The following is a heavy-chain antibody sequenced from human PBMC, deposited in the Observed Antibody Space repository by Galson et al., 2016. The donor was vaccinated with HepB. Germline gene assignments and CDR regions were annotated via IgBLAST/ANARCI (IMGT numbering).Heavy chain of an antibody. V-gene: IGHV3-30*03. Sequence: SLRLSCAASGFTFRSYVMQWVRQVPGKGLEWVAVISFDGDKKEYAASVKGRFTISRDNFNDTLNLEMNSLRAEDTAVYYCARDFGDVALLPKYYFHYGMDVWGQGTTVTVSS. CDR1: GFTFRSYV. D-gene: IGHD3-16*01. J-gene: IGHJ6*02. CDR3: ARDFGDVALLPKYYFHYGMDV. CDR2: ISFDGDKK.